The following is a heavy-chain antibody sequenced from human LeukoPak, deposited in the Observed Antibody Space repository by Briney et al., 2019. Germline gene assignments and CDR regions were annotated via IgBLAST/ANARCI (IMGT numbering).Heavy chain of an antibody. CDR3: ARGLRAGGSYYYVY. CDR1: GYTFTGYY. V-gene: IGHV1-2*06. D-gene: IGHD1-26*01. Sequence: SVKVSCKASGYTFTGYYMHWVRQAPGQGLEWMGRINPNSGGTNYAQKFQGRVTMTRDTSISTAYMELSRLRSDDTAVYYCARGLRAGGSYYYVYWGQGTLVTVSS. CDR2: INPNSGGT. J-gene: IGHJ4*02.